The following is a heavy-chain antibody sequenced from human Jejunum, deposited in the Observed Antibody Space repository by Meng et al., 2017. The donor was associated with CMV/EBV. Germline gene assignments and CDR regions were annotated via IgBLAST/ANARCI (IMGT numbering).Heavy chain of an antibody. D-gene: IGHD2-8*01. CDR3: AREGDVYCPNGVCSDHREAYFEY. V-gene: IGHV1-46*01. CDR1: GYTFTRYN. CDR2: LSPSGGTT. J-gene: IGHJ4*02. Sequence: QVQLVQSGAEVQKPGASVKVSCKASGYTFTRYNIHWVRQAPGQGLEWMGTLSPSGGTTRYAQSFQGRVAMTRDTSTGTVSMELSSLRFDDTGVYYCAREGDVYCPNGVCSDHREAYFEYWGQGTLVTVSS.